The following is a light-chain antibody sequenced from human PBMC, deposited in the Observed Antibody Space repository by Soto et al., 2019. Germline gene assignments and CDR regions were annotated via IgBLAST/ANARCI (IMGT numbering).Light chain of an antibody. J-gene: IGKJ1*01. CDR1: QTVTDY. CDR3: QHYNSYSEA. Sequence: SASVGDRFTITFRAGQTVTDYLNWYQHKPGKAPKLLIYSASTLQTGVPSRFSGSGSGTEFTLTISSLQPDDFATYYCQHYNSYSEAFGQGTKVDI. V-gene: IGKV1-5*01. CDR2: SAS.